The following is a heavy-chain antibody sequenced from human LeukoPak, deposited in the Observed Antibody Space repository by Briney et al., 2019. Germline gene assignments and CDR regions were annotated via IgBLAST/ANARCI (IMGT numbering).Heavy chain of an antibody. D-gene: IGHD4-11*01. CDR3: ASATTVTVGPGY. Sequence: ASVKVSCKASGYTFTAYYMHWVRQAPGQGLEWMGWINPNSGGTNYAQKFQGRVTMTRDTSISTAYMELSRLRSDDAAVYYCASATTVTVGPGYWGQGTLVTVSS. CDR1: GYTFTAYY. J-gene: IGHJ4*02. CDR2: INPNSGGT. V-gene: IGHV1-2*02.